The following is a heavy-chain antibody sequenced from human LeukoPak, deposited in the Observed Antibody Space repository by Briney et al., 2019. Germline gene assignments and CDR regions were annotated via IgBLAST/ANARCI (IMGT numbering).Heavy chain of an antibody. Sequence: ASVKVSCKSSGYTFTGYYMHWVRQAPGQGLEWMGWINPNSGGTNYAQKFQGRVTMTRATSISTAYMELSRLRSDDTAVYYCARDRGAAAGTLSYYYYYMDVWGKGTTVTVSS. V-gene: IGHV1-2*02. D-gene: IGHD6-13*01. CDR2: INPNSGGT. CDR1: GYTFTGYY. J-gene: IGHJ6*03. CDR3: ARDRGAAAGTLSYYYYYMDV.